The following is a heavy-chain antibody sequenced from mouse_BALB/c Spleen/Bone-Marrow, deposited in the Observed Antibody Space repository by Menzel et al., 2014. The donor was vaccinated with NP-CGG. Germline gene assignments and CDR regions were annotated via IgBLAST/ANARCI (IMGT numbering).Heavy chain of an antibody. CDR2: ISSGSSAI. Sequence: DVKLQESGGGLVQPGGSRKLSCAASGFTFSYFGMHWVRQAPEKGLEWVAFISSGSSAIYYADTVKGRFTISRDNPKNTLFLQMTSLRSEDTAMYYCARGNVNLLFVYWGQGTTLTVSS. J-gene: IGHJ2*01. V-gene: IGHV5-17*02. D-gene: IGHD2-1*01. CDR3: ARGNVNLLFVY. CDR1: GFTFSYFG.